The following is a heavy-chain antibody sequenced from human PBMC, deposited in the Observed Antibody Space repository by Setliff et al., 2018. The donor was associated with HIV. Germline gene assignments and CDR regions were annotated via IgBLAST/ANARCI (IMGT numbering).Heavy chain of an antibody. J-gene: IGHJ4*02. CDR3: ARDDPAGGIDY. Sequence: PGGSLRLSCVASGFTFSIYEMNWVRQAPGKGLEWVSYMTASGSKIYYADSVKGRFTISRDNAKNSLYLQMNSLRADDTAIYYCARDDPAGGIDYWGQGTLVTVSS. CDR1: GFTFSIYE. V-gene: IGHV3-48*03. D-gene: IGHD1-26*01. CDR2: MTASGSKI.